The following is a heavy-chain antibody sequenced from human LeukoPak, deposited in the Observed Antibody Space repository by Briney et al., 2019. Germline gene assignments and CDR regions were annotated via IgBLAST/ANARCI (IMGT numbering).Heavy chain of an antibody. CDR2: IRSKALYGTR. CDR3: ARGNVNYYAPDY. J-gene: IGHJ4*02. Sequence: GGSLRLSCTASGFNFGGYAINWVRQAPGQGREWVGFIRSKALYGTREYAASVEGRFTISRDDSKGIAYLQMNTLKIEDTAVYYCARGNVNYYAPDYWGQGTLVTVSS. D-gene: IGHD1-7*01. V-gene: IGHV3-49*04. CDR1: GFNFGGYA.